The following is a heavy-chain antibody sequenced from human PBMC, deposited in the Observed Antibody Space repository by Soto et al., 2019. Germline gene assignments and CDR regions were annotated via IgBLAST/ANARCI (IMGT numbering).Heavy chain of an antibody. CDR3: ARDWGTTPRDLRWFDP. D-gene: IGHD3-16*01. Sequence: SETLSLTGAVSGSSIGSSYYWGWIRQPPGKGLEWIGTIHHGGSSFYNPSLKSRVTMSVDTSKNQFSLKLRSVTAADTAVYSCARDWGTTPRDLRWFDPWGQGTLVTVSS. CDR1: GSSIGSSYY. CDR2: IHHGGSS. J-gene: IGHJ5*02. V-gene: IGHV4-38-2*02.